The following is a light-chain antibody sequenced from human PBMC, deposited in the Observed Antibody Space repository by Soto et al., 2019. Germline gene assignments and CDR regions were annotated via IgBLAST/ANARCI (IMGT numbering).Light chain of an antibody. Sequence: DIQMTQSPSSLSASAVDRVTITCQARQDISNHLNWYQQKAVKAPKLLINDASNLEAGVPARFSGSGAGTDFTLTISSLQPEDIATYYCQQYVNALTFGGGTKVEIK. CDR2: DAS. CDR1: QDISNH. CDR3: QQYVNALT. V-gene: IGKV1-33*01. J-gene: IGKJ4*01.